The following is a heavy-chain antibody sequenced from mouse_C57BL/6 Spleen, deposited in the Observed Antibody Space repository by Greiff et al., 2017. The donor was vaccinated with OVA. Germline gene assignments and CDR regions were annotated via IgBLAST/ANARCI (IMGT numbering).Heavy chain of an antibody. J-gene: IGHJ1*03. CDR3: ARSHGSIYWYFDV. CDR2: IDPNSGGT. D-gene: IGHD1-1*01. Sequence: QVQLQQPGTELVKPGASVKLSCKASGYTFTSYWMHWVKQRPGQGLEWIGRIDPNSGGTKYNEKFKSKATLTVDKPSSTAYMQLSSLTSEDSAVYYCARSHGSIYWYFDVWGTGTTVTVSS. V-gene: IGHV1-72*01. CDR1: GYTFTSYW.